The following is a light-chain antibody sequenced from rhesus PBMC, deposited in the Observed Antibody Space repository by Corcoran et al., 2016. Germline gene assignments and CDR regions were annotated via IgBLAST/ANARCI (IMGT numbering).Light chain of an antibody. CDR2: GAS. CDR1: QSVSSY. Sequence: QVILTQSPATLSLSPGERATLSCRASQSVSSYLAWYQQKPGQAPRLLIYGASSRATGIPDRFSGSGSWTECTLTISSLEPEDVGVYHCYQHSSGYSFGQGTKVEIK. J-gene: IGKJ2*01. CDR3: YQHSSGYS. V-gene: IGKV3-10*01.